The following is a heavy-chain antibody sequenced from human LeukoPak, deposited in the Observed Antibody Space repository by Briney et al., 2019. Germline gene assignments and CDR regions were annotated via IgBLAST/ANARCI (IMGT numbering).Heavy chain of an antibody. Sequence: PGGSLRLSCAASGFTFSSSAMAWVRHAPGKGLEWVSTISYSGSGTYYADSVKGRFTISRDNSENTVYLRMTSLRVEDTAEYYCARRQNFDYWGQGTLVTVSS. V-gene: IGHV3-23*01. CDR2: ISYSGSGT. J-gene: IGHJ4*02. CDR3: ARRQNFDY. CDR1: GFTFSSSA.